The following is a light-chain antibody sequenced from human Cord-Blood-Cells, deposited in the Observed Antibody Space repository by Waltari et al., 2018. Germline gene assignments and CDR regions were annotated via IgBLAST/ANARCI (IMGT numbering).Light chain of an antibody. J-gene: IGLJ2*01. CDR2: QDS. V-gene: IGLV3-1*01. CDR1: YLGGKY. CDR3: QAWDSSTVV. Sequence: SYELTQPPSVSVSPGQTASITCSGDYLGGKYACWYQQKPGQSPVLVIDQDSKRPSGIPERFSGSNSGNTATLTISGTQAMDEADDYCQAWDSSTVVFGGGTKLTVL.